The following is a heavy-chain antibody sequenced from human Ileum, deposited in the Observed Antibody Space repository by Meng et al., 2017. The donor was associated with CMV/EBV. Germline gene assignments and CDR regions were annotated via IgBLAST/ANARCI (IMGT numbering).Heavy chain of an antibody. J-gene: IGHJ4*02. D-gene: IGHD2-21*01. CDR3: VKGHIALDY. Sequence: GQLWEPGGDLVQPGGSLRLSCAASGFSFSDNYMDWVRQAPGKGLEWIARIRSRAVSYTTEYAESVKGRFTISRDDSKNSLYLQMDSLKTEDTAIYYCVKGHIALDYWGQGTLVTVSS. CDR2: IRSRAVSYTT. V-gene: IGHV3-72*01. CDR1: GFSFSDNY.